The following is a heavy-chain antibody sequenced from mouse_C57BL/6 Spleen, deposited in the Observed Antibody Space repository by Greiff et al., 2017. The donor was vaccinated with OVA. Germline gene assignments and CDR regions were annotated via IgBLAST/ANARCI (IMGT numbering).Heavy chain of an antibody. Sequence: QVQLKQPGAELVKPGASVKLSCKASGYTFTSYWMHWVKQRPGRGLELIGRIDPNSGGTKYNEKFKSKATLTVDKPSSTAYMQLSSLTSEDSAVYYCARDDYDDGFDYWGQGTTLTVSS. CDR2: IDPNSGGT. J-gene: IGHJ2*01. CDR1: GYTFTSYW. V-gene: IGHV1-72*01. CDR3: ARDDYDDGFDY. D-gene: IGHD2-4*01.